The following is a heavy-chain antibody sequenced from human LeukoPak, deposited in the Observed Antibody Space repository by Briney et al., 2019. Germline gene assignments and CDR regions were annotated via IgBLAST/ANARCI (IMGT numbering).Heavy chain of an antibody. V-gene: IGHV3-66*01. Sequence: GGSLRLSCAASGFTFSNAWMSWVRQAPGKGLEWVSVIYSGGSTYYADSVKGRFTISRDNSKNTLYLQMNSLRAEDTAVYYCARAHSSGWYYFDYWGQGTLVTVSS. CDR3: ARAHSSGWYYFDY. CDR2: IYSGGST. CDR1: GFTFSNAW. J-gene: IGHJ4*02. D-gene: IGHD6-19*01.